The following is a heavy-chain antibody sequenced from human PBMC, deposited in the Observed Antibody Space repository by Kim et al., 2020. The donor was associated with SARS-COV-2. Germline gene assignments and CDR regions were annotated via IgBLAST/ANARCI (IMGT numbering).Heavy chain of an antibody. D-gene: IGHD5-18*01. CDR1: GFTFSSYA. J-gene: IGHJ3*02. Sequence: GGSLRLSCAASGFTFSSYAMSWVRQAPGKGLEWVSAISGSGGSTYYADSVKGRFTISRDNSKNTLYLQMNSLRAEDTAVYYCAKDGGGRDGYSPSAFDIWGQGAIVTVSP. CDR2: ISGSGGST. V-gene: IGHV3-23*01. CDR3: AKDGGGRDGYSPSAFDI.